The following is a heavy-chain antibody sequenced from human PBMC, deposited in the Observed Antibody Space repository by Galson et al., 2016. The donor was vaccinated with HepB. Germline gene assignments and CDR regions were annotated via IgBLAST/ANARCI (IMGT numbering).Heavy chain of an antibody. CDR2: ISSNGDTI. CDR1: GFTFTRHS. V-gene: IGHV3-48*01. Sequence: SLRLSCAASGFTFTRHSMNWVRQVPGKGLEWVTYISSNGDTIYYADSVKGRFSISRDIAKNSLYLQMNSLRADDTGVHYCARDESGDYRLDYWGRGTLVTVSS. J-gene: IGHJ4*02. CDR3: ARDESGDYRLDY. D-gene: IGHD4-17*01.